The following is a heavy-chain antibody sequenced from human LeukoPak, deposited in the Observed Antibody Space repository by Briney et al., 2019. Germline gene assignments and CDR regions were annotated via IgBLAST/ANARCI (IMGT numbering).Heavy chain of an antibody. CDR2: IYHSGST. V-gene: IGHV4-4*02. D-gene: IGHD5-12*01. CDR1: GGSISSSNW. J-gene: IGHJ4*02. CDR3: ARLPFNSGYEYFDY. Sequence: SETLSLTCAVSGGSISSSNWWSWVRQPPGKGLEWIGEIYHSGSTNYNPSLKSRVTISVDKSKNQFSLRLISVTAADTAVYSCARLPFNSGYEYFDYWGQGTLVTVSS.